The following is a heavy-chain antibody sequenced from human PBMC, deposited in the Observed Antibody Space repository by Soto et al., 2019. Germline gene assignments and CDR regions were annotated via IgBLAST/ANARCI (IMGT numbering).Heavy chain of an antibody. J-gene: IGHJ5*02. D-gene: IGHD1-1*01. CDR1: GGSFSGYY. CDR2: INHSGST. V-gene: IGHV4-34*01. Sequence: SETLSLTCAVYGGSFSGYYWSWIRQPPGKGLEWIGEINHSGSTNYNPSLKSRVTISVDTSKNQFSLKLSSVTAADTAVYYCARGGELEHFNGFDPWGQGTLVTVSS. CDR3: ARGGELEHFNGFDP.